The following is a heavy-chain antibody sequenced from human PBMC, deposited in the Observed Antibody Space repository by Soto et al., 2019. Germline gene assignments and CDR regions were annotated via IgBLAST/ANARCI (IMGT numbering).Heavy chain of an antibody. CDR3: AKDREVGPAAMDFDC. CDR1: GFTFDDYA. CDR2: ISRNSGSI. V-gene: IGHV3-9*01. D-gene: IGHD2-2*01. J-gene: IGHJ4*02. Sequence: EVQLVESGGGFVQPGRSLRLSCAASGFTFDDYAMYWVRQAPGKGLEWVSGISRNSGSIGYADSVKGRFNISRDNAKNSLYLQMNSLRAEDTALYYCAKDREVGPAAMDFDCWGQGTLVTVSS.